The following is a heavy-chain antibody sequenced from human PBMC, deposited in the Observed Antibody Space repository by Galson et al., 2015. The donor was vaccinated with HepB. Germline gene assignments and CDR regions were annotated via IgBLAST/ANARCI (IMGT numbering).Heavy chain of an antibody. CDR2: IDPSDSYT. CDR3: ARRPVVPAAIGGKRYYYYYMDV. CDR1: GYSFTSYW. Sequence: QSGAEVKKPGESLRISCKGSGYSFTSYWISWVRQMPGKGLEWMGRIDPSDSYTNYSPSFQGHVTISADKSISTAYLQWSSLKASDTAMYYCARRPVVPAAIGGKRYYYYYMDVWGKGTTVTVSS. D-gene: IGHD2-2*01. J-gene: IGHJ6*03. V-gene: IGHV5-10-1*01.